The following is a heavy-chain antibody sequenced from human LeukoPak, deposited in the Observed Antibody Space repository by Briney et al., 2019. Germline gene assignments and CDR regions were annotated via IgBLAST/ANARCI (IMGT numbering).Heavy chain of an antibody. CDR3: ARVEGSSWYDVFDY. D-gene: IGHD6-13*01. CDR1: GGTFSSYA. Sequence: GASVKVSCKASGGTFSSYAISWVRQAPGQGLEWMGRIIPILGIANYAQKFQGRVTMTRDTSISTAYMELSRLRSDDTAVYYCARVEGSSWYDVFDYWGQGTLVTVSS. V-gene: IGHV1-69*04. CDR2: IIPILGIA. J-gene: IGHJ4*02.